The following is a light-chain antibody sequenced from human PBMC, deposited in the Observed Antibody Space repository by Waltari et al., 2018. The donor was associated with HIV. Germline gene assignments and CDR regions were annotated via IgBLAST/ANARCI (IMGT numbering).Light chain of an antibody. CDR1: VLAKQY. CDR2: KDP. CDR3: QSADTSYTSRV. V-gene: IGLV3-25*03. J-gene: IGLJ1*01. Sequence: SYELTQPPSVSVSPGQTARIPCSGDVLAKQYAYWYQPKPGQATVLVKYKDPERPSGIPERFPGSSSGTTVTLTISGVQPDDEADYYCQSADTSYTSRVFGIGTKVTVL.